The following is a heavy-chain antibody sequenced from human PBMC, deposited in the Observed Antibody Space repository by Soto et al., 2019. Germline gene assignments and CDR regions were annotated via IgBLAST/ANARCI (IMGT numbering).Heavy chain of an antibody. D-gene: IGHD2-2*01. J-gene: IGHJ3*01. CDR3: TREAAMAPRPANAFDV. CDR2: IHPNSGGT. CDR1: GYTFTGYY. Sequence: QVQLVQSGAEVKKPGASVRVSCKASGYTFTGYYLHWVRQAPGQGPEYMGWIHPNSGGTNYAQKFQGRVTMTRDTSISTAYMEVTRLKSDDTAVYYCTREAAMAPRPANAFDVWGQGTMVTVSS. V-gene: IGHV1-2*02.